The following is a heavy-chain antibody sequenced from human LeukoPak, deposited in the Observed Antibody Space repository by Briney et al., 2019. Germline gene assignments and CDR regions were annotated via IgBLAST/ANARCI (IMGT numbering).Heavy chain of an antibody. CDR3: AKDLDIVATITGN. Sequence: GGCLRLSCAASGFTFSSYAMSWVRQAPGKGLEWVSGVSGSGGSTYYADSVKVRFTISRDNSKNTLYLQMNSLRAEDTAVYYCAKDLDIVATITGNWGQGSLVSVSS. J-gene: IGHJ4*02. V-gene: IGHV3-23*01. CDR1: GFTFSSYA. CDR2: VSGSGGST. D-gene: IGHD5-12*01.